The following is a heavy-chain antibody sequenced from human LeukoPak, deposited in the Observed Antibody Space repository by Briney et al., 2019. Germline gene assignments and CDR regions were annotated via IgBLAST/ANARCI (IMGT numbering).Heavy chain of an antibody. CDR3: ARAEYSSSSHWFDP. V-gene: IGHV4-59*01. Sequence: SETLSLTCTVSGGSINTYYWSWIRQPPGKGLEWIGYIYNSGSINYNPSLKSRVTISEDTSKNQFSLKMSSVTAADTAVYYCARAEYSSSSHWFDPWGQGTLVTVSS. CDR2: IYNSGSI. D-gene: IGHD6-13*01. CDR1: GGSINTYY. J-gene: IGHJ5*02.